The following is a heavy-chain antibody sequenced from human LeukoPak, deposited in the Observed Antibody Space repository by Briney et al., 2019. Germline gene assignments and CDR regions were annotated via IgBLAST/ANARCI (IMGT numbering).Heavy chain of an antibody. D-gene: IGHD3-3*01. CDR1: GYTFTGYY. J-gene: IGHJ4*02. V-gene: IGHV1-2*02. Sequence: ASVTVSCKASGYTFTGYYMHWVRQAPGQGLEWMGWINPNSGGTNYAQKFQGRVTMTRDTSISTAYMELSRLRSDDTAVYYCARNYDFWSGYYFAYWGQGTLVTVSS. CDR3: ARNYDFWSGYYFAY. CDR2: INPNSGGT.